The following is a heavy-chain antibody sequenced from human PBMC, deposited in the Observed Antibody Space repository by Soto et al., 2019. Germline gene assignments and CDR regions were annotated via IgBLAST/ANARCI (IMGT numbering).Heavy chain of an antibody. Sequence: SETLSLTCTVSSGSISSSGYYWGWIRQPPGKGLEWIGSIYYSGKTYYNLSLKSRVTISVDTSRNHLSLRLTSVTAADTAVYYCARHDYGSGSFFDYWGQGTLVTVSS. V-gene: IGHV4-39*01. CDR1: SGSISSSGYY. CDR2: IYYSGKT. D-gene: IGHD4-17*01. J-gene: IGHJ4*02. CDR3: ARHDYGSGSFFDY.